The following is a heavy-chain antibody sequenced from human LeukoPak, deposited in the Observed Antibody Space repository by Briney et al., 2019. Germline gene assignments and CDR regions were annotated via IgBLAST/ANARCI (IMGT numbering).Heavy chain of an antibody. D-gene: IGHD6-13*01. CDR1: GFTFSDYG. Sequence: PGGSLRLSCAASGFTFSDYGMNWVRQAPGKGLEWVSYISSSSSTMCYADSVKGRFTISRDNAKNSLYLQMNSLRAEDTAVYYCARDVRWDYWGQGTLVTVSS. J-gene: IGHJ4*02. CDR2: ISSSSSTM. V-gene: IGHV3-48*01. CDR3: ARDVRWDY.